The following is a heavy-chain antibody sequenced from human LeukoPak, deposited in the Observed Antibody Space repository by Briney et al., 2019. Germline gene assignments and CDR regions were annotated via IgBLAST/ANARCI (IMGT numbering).Heavy chain of an antibody. Sequence: SETLSLTCTVSGGSISSYYWSWIRQPAGKGLEWIGRIYTSGSTNYNPSLKSRVTMSVDPSKNQFSLKLSSVTVADTAVYYCARGNYGSGSYMDVWGKGTTVTVSS. J-gene: IGHJ6*03. D-gene: IGHD3-10*01. CDR1: GGSISSYY. CDR3: ARGNYGSGSYMDV. V-gene: IGHV4-4*07. CDR2: IYTSGST.